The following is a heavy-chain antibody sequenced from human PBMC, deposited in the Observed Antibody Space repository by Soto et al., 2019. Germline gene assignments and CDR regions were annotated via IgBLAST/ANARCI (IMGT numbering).Heavy chain of an antibody. J-gene: IGHJ4*02. CDR2: INHSGST. V-gene: IGHV4-34*01. D-gene: IGHD2-2*01. CDR3: ARGHPPPRSRAIIVVVSAGYDY. Sequence: SETLSLTCAVYGGSFSGYYWSWIRQPPGKGLEWIGEINHSGSTNYNPSLKSRVTISVDTSKNQFSLKLSSVTAADTAVYYCARGHPPPRSRAIIVVVSAGYDYWGQGTLVTVSS. CDR1: GGSFSGYY.